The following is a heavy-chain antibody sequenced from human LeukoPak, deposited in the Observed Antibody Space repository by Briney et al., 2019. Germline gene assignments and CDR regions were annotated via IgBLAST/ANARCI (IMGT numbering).Heavy chain of an antibody. V-gene: IGHV1-18*04. CDR3: ARVVLAARSSGPPHY. Sequence: ASVKVSCKASGYTFTSYGISWVRQAPGQGVEWMGWISAYNGNTNYAQKLQGRVTMTTDTSTSTAYTELRRLRSDDPAVYYCARVVLAARSSGPPHYWRQGTLVSLSS. J-gene: IGHJ4*02. CDR2: ISAYNGNT. CDR1: GYTFTSYG. D-gene: IGHD2-2*01.